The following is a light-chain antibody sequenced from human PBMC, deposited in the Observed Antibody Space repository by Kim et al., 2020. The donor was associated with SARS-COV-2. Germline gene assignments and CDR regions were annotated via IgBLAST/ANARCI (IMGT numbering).Light chain of an antibody. Sequence: VTISCTGSSTNIGAGYDVLWYQQLPEKAPKLLIYVDNYRPSGVPDRFSGSKSGTSGSLAITGLQAEDESDYYCQSYDNSLSGLYVFGTRTKVTVL. V-gene: IGLV1-40*01. CDR2: VDN. CDR1: STNIGAGYD. J-gene: IGLJ1*01. CDR3: QSYDNSLSGLYV.